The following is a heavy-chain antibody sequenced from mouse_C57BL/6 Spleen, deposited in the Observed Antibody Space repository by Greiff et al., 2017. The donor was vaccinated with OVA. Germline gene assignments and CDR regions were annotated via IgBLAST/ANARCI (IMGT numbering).Heavy chain of an antibody. J-gene: IGHJ4*01. Sequence: EVQRVESGEGLVKPGGSLKLSCAASGFTFSSYAMSWVRQTPEKRLEWVAYISSGGDYIYYADTVKGRFTISRDNARNTLYLQMSSLKSEDTAMYYCTRDGVGGYDGDYYAMDYWGQGTSVTVSS. CDR3: TRDGVGGYDGDYYAMDY. CDR2: ISSGGDYI. CDR1: GFTFSSYA. D-gene: IGHD2-2*01. V-gene: IGHV5-9-1*02.